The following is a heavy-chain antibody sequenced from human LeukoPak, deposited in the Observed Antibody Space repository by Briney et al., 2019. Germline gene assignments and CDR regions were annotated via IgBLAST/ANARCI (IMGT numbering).Heavy chain of an antibody. CDR1: GYIFTNYG. Sequence: ASVKVSCKAFGYIFTNYGISWVRQAPGQGLEWMGWISARNGKTNYAQKVQGRVTMTTDTSATTAYMELRSLRSDDTAVYYCARDTEWEKNPDYFDYWGQGALVTVSS. CDR2: ISARNGKT. V-gene: IGHV1-18*01. J-gene: IGHJ4*02. CDR3: ARDTEWEKNPDYFDY. D-gene: IGHD1-26*01.